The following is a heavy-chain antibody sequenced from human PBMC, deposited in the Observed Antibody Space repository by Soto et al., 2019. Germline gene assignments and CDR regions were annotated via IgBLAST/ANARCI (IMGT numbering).Heavy chain of an antibody. CDR3: ARASELTTDLDH. D-gene: IGHD1-1*01. CDR1: GYSFTNHY. Sequence: GASVKVSCKASGYSFTNHYLHWVRQAPGQGLEWMGTINPSGRSTSYAQKFQGRLTITRDTSTSTVYMQLSSLTSEDTAVYYCARASELTTDLDHWGQGTLVTVSS. J-gene: IGHJ4*02. CDR2: INPSGRST. V-gene: IGHV1-46*01.